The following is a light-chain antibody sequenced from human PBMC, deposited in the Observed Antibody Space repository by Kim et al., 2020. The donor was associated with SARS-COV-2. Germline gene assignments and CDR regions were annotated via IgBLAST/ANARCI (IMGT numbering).Light chain of an antibody. CDR2: EVN. CDR1: RRGVGSYKL. J-gene: IGLJ1*01. CDR3: CSYAGPDTFYV. Sequence: QSITSSCTETRRGVGSYKLVAWYQQHPGKAPKLVISEVNKRPAGVSNRFSGSKSGNTASLTISELQAEDEADYYCCSYAGPDTFYVFGSETRSPS. V-gene: IGLV2-23*02.